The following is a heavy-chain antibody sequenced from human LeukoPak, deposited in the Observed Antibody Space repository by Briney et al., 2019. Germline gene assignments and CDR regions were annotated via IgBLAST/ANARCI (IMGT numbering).Heavy chain of an antibody. V-gene: IGHV4-39*01. CDR2: IYYSGST. Sequence: SETLSLTCTVSGGSISSSSYYWGWIRQPPGKGLEWIGSIYYSGSTYYNPSLKSRVTISVDTSKNQFSLKLSSVIAADTAVYYCARRGDYYDSSGYLDYWGQGTLVTVSS. CDR3: ARRGDYYDSSGYLDY. J-gene: IGHJ4*02. CDR1: GGSISSSSYY. D-gene: IGHD3-22*01.